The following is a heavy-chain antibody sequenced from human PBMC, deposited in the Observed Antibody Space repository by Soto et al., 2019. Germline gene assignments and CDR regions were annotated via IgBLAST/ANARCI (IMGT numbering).Heavy chain of an antibody. CDR3: ARVSGSYYYGMDV. CDR2: IYYSGST. D-gene: IGHD1-26*01. V-gene: IGHV4-59*12. Sequence: PSETLSLTCTVSGGSISSYYWSWIRQPPGKGLEWIGYIYYSGSTNYNPSLKSRVTISVDKSKNQFSLKLSSVTAADTAVYYCARVSGSYYYGMDVWGQGITVTVS. CDR1: GGSISSYY. J-gene: IGHJ6*02.